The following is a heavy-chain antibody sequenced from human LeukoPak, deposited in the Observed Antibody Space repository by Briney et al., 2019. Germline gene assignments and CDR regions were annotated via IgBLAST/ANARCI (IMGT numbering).Heavy chain of an antibody. V-gene: IGHV3-30-3*01. CDR1: GFTFSTSA. Sequence: GRSLRLSCAASGFTFSTSAIHWVRQAPGKGLEWVAVISYDGSNKYYADSVKGRFTISRDNSKNTLWLQMNSLRPEDTAVYYCARGNSGIYSHFDYWGQGTLVTVS. J-gene: IGHJ4*02. CDR2: ISYDGSNK. D-gene: IGHD1-26*01. CDR3: ARGNSGIYSHFDY.